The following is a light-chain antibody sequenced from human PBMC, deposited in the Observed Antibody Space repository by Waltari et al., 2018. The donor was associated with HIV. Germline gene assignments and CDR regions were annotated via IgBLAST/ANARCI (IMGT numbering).Light chain of an antibody. CDR2: SNN. J-gene: IGLJ2*01. Sequence: QSVLTQPPSASGTPWQRVTIPCSRHTSTISINTVNWYQQLPGTAPQPLSYSNNQLPSVGPDRFCGAKSGTAGTLAITVLRSEDEADYYCAAWDDCLNGVVFGGGTKLTVL. V-gene: IGLV1-44*01. CDR3: AAWDDCLNGVV. CDR1: TSTISINT.